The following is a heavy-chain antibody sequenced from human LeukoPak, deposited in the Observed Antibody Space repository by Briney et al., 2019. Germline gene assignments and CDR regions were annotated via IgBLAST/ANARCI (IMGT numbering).Heavy chain of an antibody. Sequence: ASVKVSCKASVYTFTGYYMHWVRQAPGQGLEWMGWINPNSGGTNYAQKFQGRVTMTRDTSISTAYMELSRLRSDDTAVYYCAILDTYYYDSSGPPSWFDPWGQGTLVTVSS. CDR3: AILDTYYYDSSGPPSWFDP. V-gene: IGHV1-2*02. CDR1: VYTFTGYY. CDR2: INPNSGGT. D-gene: IGHD3-22*01. J-gene: IGHJ5*02.